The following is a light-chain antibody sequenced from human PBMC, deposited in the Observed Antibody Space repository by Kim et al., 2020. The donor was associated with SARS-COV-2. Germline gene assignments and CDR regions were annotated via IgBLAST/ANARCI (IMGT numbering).Light chain of an antibody. CDR3: QQYNKWPRT. CDR1: QGVRSD. J-gene: IGKJ1*01. Sequence: VSPGERATLSGTARQGVRSDLAWDQQKPGQAPTLRISDASTRATGIPARFSGGGSGTDFTLTISSLQSEDFAVYYCQQYNKWPRTFGQGTKVDIK. V-gene: IGKV3-15*01. CDR2: DAS.